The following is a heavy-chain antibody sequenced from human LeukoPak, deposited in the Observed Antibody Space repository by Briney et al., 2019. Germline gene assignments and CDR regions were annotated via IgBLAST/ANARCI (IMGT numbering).Heavy chain of an antibody. CDR3: ARRYKQFFDY. V-gene: IGHV4-39*02. J-gene: IGHJ4*02. Sequence: PSETLSLTCAVFGDSITTSSHYWGWIRQPPGKGLEWIGSMYYTGRTDYNASLQSRVTISADTSKNHFSLRLTSVSAADTAIYFCARRYKQFFDYWGQGILVTVSS. CDR2: MYYTGRT. CDR1: GDSITTSSHY. D-gene: IGHD1-14*01.